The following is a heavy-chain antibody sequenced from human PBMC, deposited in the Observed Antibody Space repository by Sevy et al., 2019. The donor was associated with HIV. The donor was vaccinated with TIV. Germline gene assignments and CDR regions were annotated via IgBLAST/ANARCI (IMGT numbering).Heavy chain of an antibody. CDR2: IIPSFGTT. V-gene: IGHV1-69*13. Sequence: ASVKVSCKASADTFSSYAINWVRQAPGQGLEWMGGIIPSFGTTKYGQRFQGRVTITAVESTSTAYMELSSLRSEDSAVFYCARGGIGDYSKYFEYLGQGTLVTVSS. D-gene: IGHD4-4*01. J-gene: IGHJ4*02. CDR1: ADTFSSYA. CDR3: ARGGIGDYSKYFEY.